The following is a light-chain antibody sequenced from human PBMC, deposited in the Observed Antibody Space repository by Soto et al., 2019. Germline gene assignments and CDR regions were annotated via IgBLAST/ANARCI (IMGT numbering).Light chain of an antibody. J-gene: IGKJ1*01. CDR1: QSVSKNF. V-gene: IGKV3-20*01. Sequence: EIVLTQSPGTLSLSPGERATLSCRSSQSVSKNFLAWYQQRPGQAPRLLIYGASNRATGIPDRFSGSGSGTDCTLTISRLDPEDFAMYYCQQYDTSPRTFRQGTKVDIK. CDR3: QQYDTSPRT. CDR2: GAS.